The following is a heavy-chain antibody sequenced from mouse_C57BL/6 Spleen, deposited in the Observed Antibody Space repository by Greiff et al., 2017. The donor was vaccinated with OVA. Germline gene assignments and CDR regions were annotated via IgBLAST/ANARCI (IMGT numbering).Heavy chain of an antibody. D-gene: IGHD3-1*01. J-gene: IGHJ1*01. CDR3: ARHPRDKEWFDD. CDR2: FYPGSGSI. CDR1: GYSFTGYN. Sequence: VKLQESGPELVKPGASVNLSCNASGYSFTGYNFNWVKQRSGKGLVWIGWFYPGSGSINYNKTFKDKATLTADKSSSTVYMQLSRLTSDDSAVYFCARHPRDKEWFDDWGPGTPVTVS. V-gene: IGHV1-62-2*01.